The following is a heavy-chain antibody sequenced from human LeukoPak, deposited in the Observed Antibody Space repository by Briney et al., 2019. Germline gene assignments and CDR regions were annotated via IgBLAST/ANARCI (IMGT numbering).Heavy chain of an antibody. J-gene: IGHJ4*02. CDR3: ARDRIKLLWFGEFLDY. CDR1: GFTFSSYA. CDR2: ISYDGSNK. D-gene: IGHD3-10*01. Sequence: PGRSLRLSCAASGFTFSSYAMHWVRQAPGKGLEWVAVISYDGSNKYYADSVKGRFTISRDNSKNTLYLQMISLRAEDTAVYYCARDRIKLLWFGEFLDYWGQGTLVTVSS. V-gene: IGHV3-30*04.